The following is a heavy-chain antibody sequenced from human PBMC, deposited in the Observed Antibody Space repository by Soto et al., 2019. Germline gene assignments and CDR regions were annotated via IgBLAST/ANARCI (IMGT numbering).Heavy chain of an antibody. CDR2: INHSGST. Sequence: SETLSLTCAVYGGSFSGYYWSWIRQPPGKGLEWIGEINHSGSTNYNPSLKSRVTISVDTSKNQFSLKLSSVTAADTAVYYCATYYYDSSGYHFDYWGQGTLVTVS. J-gene: IGHJ4*02. D-gene: IGHD3-22*01. V-gene: IGHV4-34*01. CDR3: ATYYYDSSGYHFDY. CDR1: GGSFSGYY.